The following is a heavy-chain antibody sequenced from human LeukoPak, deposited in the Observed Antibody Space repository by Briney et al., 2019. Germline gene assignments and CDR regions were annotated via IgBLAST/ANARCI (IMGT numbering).Heavy chain of an antibody. CDR3: AKRVYDILTGYYNYYYYMDV. Sequence: QSGGSLRLSCAASGFTFSSYAMSWVRQAPGKGLEWVSAISGSGGSTYYADSVKGRFTISRDNSKNTLYLQMNSLRTEDTAVYYCAKRVYDILTGYYNYYYYMDVWGKGTTVTVSS. D-gene: IGHD3-9*01. CDR2: ISGSGGST. CDR1: GFTFSSYA. V-gene: IGHV3-23*01. J-gene: IGHJ6*03.